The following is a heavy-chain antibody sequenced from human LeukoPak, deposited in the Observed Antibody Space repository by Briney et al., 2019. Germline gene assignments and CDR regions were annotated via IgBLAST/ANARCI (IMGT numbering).Heavy chain of an antibody. D-gene: IGHD6-19*01. V-gene: IGHV1-2*04. CDR2: INPNSGGT. J-gene: IGHJ3*02. CDR1: GYTFTGYY. CDR3: AREYSSESTDSIDI. Sequence: GASVMVSCKASGYTFTGYYMHCVRPAPGEGVEWMGWINPNSGGTNYAQKLQSWVTMTRDTSISTAYMALSRRRSDDTAVYYCAREYSSESTDSIDIGGQGTMVSVSS.